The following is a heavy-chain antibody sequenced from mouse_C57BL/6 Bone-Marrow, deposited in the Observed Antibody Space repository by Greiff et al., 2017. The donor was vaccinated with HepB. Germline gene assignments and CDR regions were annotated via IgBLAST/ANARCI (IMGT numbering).Heavy chain of an antibody. CDR2: ISYDGSN. V-gene: IGHV3-6*01. CDR3: ARRDWDGGFAY. CDR1: GYSITSGYY. J-gene: IGHJ3*01. D-gene: IGHD4-1*01. Sequence: SQSLSLTCSVTGYSITSGYYWNWIRQFPGNKLEWMGYISYDGSNNYNPSLKNRISITRDTSKNQFFLKLNSVTTEDTATYYCARRDWDGGFAYWGQGTLVTVSA.